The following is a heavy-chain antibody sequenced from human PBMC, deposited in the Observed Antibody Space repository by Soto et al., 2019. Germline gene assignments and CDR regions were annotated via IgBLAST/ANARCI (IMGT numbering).Heavy chain of an antibody. CDR2: IIPMFGIA. CDR3: ARGGTSGWLKVAYDV. D-gene: IGHD6-19*01. V-gene: IGHV1-69*01. J-gene: IGHJ3*01. Sequence: QVQLVQSGAEVKKPGSSVKVSCRASGGTLNKHAITWVRRAPGLGLEWLGGIIPMFGIANYPQKFQGRVTITADDSTNTSHMELNSLTSDDTAVYYCARGGTSGWLKVAYDVWGQGTMVTVSS. CDR1: GGTLNKHA.